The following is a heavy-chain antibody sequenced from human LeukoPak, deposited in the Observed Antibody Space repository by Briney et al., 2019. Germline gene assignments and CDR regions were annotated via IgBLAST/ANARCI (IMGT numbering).Heavy chain of an antibody. V-gene: IGHV4-39*01. CDR1: GGSISSSSYY. Sequence: SETLSLTCTVSGGSISSSSYYWGWIRQPPGKGLEWIGSIYYSGSTYYNPSLRSRVTISVDTSKNQFSLKLSSVTAADTAVYYCARHGGFLSASPASPYFDYWGQGTLVTVSS. D-gene: IGHD2-15*01. CDR2: IYYSGST. CDR3: ARHGGFLSASPASPYFDY. J-gene: IGHJ4*02.